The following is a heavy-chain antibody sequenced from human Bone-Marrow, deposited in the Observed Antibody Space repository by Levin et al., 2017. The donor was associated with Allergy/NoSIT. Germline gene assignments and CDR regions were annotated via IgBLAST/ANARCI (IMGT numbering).Heavy chain of an antibody. Sequence: LSLTCAASGFTFSSYGMHWVRQAPGKGLEWVAVISYDGSNKYYADSVKGRFTISRDNSKNTLYLQMNSLRAEDTAVYYCAKDRRSSSRNPVVSWGGMDVWGQGTTVTVSS. CDR2: ISYDGSNK. D-gene: IGHD6-13*01. V-gene: IGHV3-30*18. CDR3: AKDRRSSSRNPVVSWGGMDV. J-gene: IGHJ6*02. CDR1: GFTFSSYG.